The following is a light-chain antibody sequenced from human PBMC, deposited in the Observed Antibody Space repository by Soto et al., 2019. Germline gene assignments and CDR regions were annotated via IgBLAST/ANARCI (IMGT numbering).Light chain of an antibody. Sequence: DIQMTQSPSSLSASVGDRVTITCRASQSISSYLNWFQQKPGKAPNLLIYAASSLESGVPSRFSGSGSGTDFTLTISSLQPEDFATYYCQQSYSTPPLTFGGGIKVEIK. CDR3: QQSYSTPPLT. V-gene: IGKV1-39*01. CDR2: AAS. CDR1: QSISSY. J-gene: IGKJ4*01.